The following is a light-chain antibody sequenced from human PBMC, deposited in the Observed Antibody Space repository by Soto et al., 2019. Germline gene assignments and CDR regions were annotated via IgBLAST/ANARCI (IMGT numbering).Light chain of an antibody. CDR2: EVR. V-gene: IGLV2-14*01. Sequence: ALTXPASVSGSPGQSITISCTGTSSDVGGHDYVSWYQQHPGKAPKLIIYEVRNRPSGVSNRFSGSKSGNTASLTISGLQAEDEADYYCSSYSSTTLVFGTGTKVTVL. CDR3: SSYSSTTLV. CDR1: SSDVGGHDY. J-gene: IGLJ1*01.